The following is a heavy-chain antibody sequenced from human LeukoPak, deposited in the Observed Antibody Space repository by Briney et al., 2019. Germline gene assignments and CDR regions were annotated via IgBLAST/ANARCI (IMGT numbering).Heavy chain of an antibody. V-gene: IGHV4-39*01. CDR2: IYYSGST. Sequence: SETLSLTCTVSGGSISSSSYYWGWIRQPPGKGLEWIGSIYYSGSTYYNPSLKSRVTISVDTSKNQFSLKPSSVTAADTAVYYCARRTAVAGTSHWFDPWGQGTLVTVSS. CDR1: GGSISSSSYY. CDR3: ARRTAVAGTSHWFDP. J-gene: IGHJ5*02. D-gene: IGHD6-19*01.